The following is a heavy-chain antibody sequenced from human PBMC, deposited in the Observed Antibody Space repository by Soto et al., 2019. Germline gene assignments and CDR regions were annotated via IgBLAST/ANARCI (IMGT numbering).Heavy chain of an antibody. CDR3: AKDAIAGDGVWLAHA. CDR2: IWYDGSYK. Sequence: GGSLRLSCAASGFTFSNYGMHWVRQAPGKGLEWVAVIWYDGSYKYYADSVKGRFTISRDNSRTTLHLQMNSLRAEDTAVYYCAKDAIAGDGVWLAHAWGRGTAVTVSS. J-gene: IGHJ5*02. CDR1: GFTFSNYG. V-gene: IGHV3-33*06. D-gene: IGHD4-17*01.